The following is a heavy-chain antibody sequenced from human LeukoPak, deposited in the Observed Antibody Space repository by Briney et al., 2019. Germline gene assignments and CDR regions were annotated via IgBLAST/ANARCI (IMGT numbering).Heavy chain of an antibody. Sequence: SETLSLTCAVYGGSFSGYYWSWIRQPPGKGLEWIGEINHSGSTNYNPSLKSRVTISVDTSKNQFSLKLSSVTAADTAVYYCARGSGRGSYNWFDPWGQGTLVTVSS. J-gene: IGHJ5*02. CDR3: ARGSGRGSYNWFDP. CDR1: GGSFSGYY. V-gene: IGHV4-34*01. D-gene: IGHD3-10*01. CDR2: INHSGST.